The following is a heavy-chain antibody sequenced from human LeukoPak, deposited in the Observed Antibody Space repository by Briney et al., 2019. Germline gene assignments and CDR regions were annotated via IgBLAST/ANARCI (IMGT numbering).Heavy chain of an antibody. Sequence: ASVKVSCKASGYTFTGYYMHWVRQAPGQGLAWMGWINPNSGGTNYAQKFQGRVTMTRDTSISTAYMELSRLRSDDTAVYYCARDKSSDYYYYYMDVWGKGTTVTVSS. V-gene: IGHV1-2*02. J-gene: IGHJ6*03. CDR1: GYTFTGYY. CDR2: INPNSGGT. D-gene: IGHD6-25*01. CDR3: ARDKSSDYYYYYMDV.